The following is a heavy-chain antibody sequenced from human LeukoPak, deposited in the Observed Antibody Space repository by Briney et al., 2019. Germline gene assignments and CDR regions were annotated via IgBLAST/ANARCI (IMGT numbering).Heavy chain of an antibody. CDR2: IRYDGSNE. CDR3: ANAFGAAGTD. Sequence: GGSLRLSCAASGFTFSSYGMHWVRQAPGKGLEWVAFIRYDGSNEYYADSVKGRFTISRDNSKNTLYLQMNNLRPEDTAVYYCANAFGAAGTDWGQGTLVTVSS. D-gene: IGHD6-13*01. CDR1: GFTFSSYG. V-gene: IGHV3-30*02. J-gene: IGHJ4*02.